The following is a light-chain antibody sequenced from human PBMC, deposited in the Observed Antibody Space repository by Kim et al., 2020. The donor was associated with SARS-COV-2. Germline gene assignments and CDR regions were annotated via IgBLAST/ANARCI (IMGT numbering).Light chain of an antibody. CDR1: QSVSSN. CDR2: GTS. J-gene: IGKJ2*03. Sequence: VSPGERAPLSCSASQSVSSNLAWYQQKPGQAPRLLIYGTSTRATGIPVRFSGSGSGTEFTLTISSLQSEDFALYYCHQYSDWPPYSFGQGTKLEI. CDR3: HQYSDWPPYS. V-gene: IGKV3-15*01.